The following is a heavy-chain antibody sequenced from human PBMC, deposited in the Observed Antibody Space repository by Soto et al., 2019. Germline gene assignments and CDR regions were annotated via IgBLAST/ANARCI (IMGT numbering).Heavy chain of an antibody. Sequence: QVQVVESGGGVVQPGRSLRLSCAAAGFTFSNYGMHWVRQVPGKGLEGVAVIAFDGSSENYADSVKGRFTISRDNSKNTLYLQMNSLRAEDTAMYYCAKSNYGWYYPHFDYWGQGTLVTVSS. CDR2: IAFDGSSE. CDR1: GFTFSNYG. CDR3: AKSNYGWYYPHFDY. V-gene: IGHV3-30*18. D-gene: IGHD6-19*01. J-gene: IGHJ4*02.